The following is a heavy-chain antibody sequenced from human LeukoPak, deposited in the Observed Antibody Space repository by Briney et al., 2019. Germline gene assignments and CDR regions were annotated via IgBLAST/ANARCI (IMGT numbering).Heavy chain of an antibody. J-gene: IGHJ4*02. V-gene: IGHV3-48*03. CDR1: GFTFRSYE. D-gene: IGHD5-18*01. Sequence: GSLRLSCVASGFTFRSYEMNWVRQPPGKGLEWVYYIFGSGSTIYYADSVKGRFTISRDNAKNSLYLQMNSLRAEDTAVYYCARAGNSYGPLDYWGQGTLVTVSS. CDR3: ARAGNSYGPLDY. CDR2: IFGSGSTI.